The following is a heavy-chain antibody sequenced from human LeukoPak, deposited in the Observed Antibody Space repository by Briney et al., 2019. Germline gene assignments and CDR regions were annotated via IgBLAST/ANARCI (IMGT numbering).Heavy chain of an antibody. V-gene: IGHV4-59*01. CDR2: ISYSGST. CDR1: GGSISSYY. J-gene: IGHJ5*02. CDR3: AREGSNNWFDP. Sequence: PSETLSLTCTVSGGSISSYYWTWIRQPPGKGLEWIGYISYSGSTNYNPSLKSRVTISLDTSKNQFSLRLSSVTAADTAVYYCAREGSNNWFDPWGQGTLVTVSS. D-gene: IGHD2-8*01.